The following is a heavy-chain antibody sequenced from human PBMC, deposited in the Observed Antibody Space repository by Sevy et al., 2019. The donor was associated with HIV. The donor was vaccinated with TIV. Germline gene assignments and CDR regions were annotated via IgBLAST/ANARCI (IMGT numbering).Heavy chain of an antibody. Sequence: GGSLRLSCAASGFTFSNYFINWVRQAPGKGLEWVSSISSGSSYIFYADSVKGRFTISRDNAKNSLYLHMNSLRAEDTAVYYCARGDYYGSQYYFDYWGPGTLVTVSS. CDR3: ARGDYYGSQYYFDY. J-gene: IGHJ4*02. CDR1: GFTFSNYF. CDR2: ISSGSSYI. V-gene: IGHV3-21*01. D-gene: IGHD3-10*01.